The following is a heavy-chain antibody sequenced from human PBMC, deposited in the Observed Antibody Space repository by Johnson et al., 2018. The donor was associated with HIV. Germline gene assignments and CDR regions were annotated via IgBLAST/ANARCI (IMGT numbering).Heavy chain of an antibody. D-gene: IGHD2-21*01. V-gene: IGHV3-33*08. CDR2: TWFDGTNQ. J-gene: IGHJ3*01. Sequence: QVQLVESGGGLVQPGGSLRLSCAASGFTFNNYAMTWVRQAPGKGLEWVATTWFDGTNQYYADSVKGRSTISRDNFKKTVHLQMNSLRAEDTAVYYCAKGTSRCWADAFDVWGQGTMVAVSS. CDR1: GFTFNNYA. CDR3: AKGTSRCWADAFDV.